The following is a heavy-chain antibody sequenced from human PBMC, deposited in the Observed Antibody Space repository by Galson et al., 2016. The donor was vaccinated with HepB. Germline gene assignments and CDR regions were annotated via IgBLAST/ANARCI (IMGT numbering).Heavy chain of an antibody. Sequence: SLRLSCAASGFTFSDFGFHWVRQAPGKGLEWVAVIYYDGSKTYYADFGKGRFTIFRDNTKNTLYLQMNTPRADDTAVYYCSRVEAWADDDVGDCFHLWGQGTLVSVSS. CDR3: SRVEAWADDDVGDCFHL. D-gene: IGHD1-26*01. J-gene: IGHJ4*02. CDR2: IYYDGSKT. CDR1: GFTFSDFG. V-gene: IGHV3-33*01.